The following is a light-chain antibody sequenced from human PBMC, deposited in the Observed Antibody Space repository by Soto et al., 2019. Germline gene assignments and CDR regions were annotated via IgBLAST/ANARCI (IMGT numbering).Light chain of an antibody. CDR3: QQSYSTTWT. V-gene: IGKV1-39*01. J-gene: IGKJ1*01. CDR2: AAS. Sequence: IQMTQCPSSLSESAGDRVTITCRASQGISTYLNWYQQKPGKAPKLLIYAASSLQSGVPSRFSGSGSETDFTLTISSLQPEDFATYSCQQSYSTTWTFGQGTKVDIK. CDR1: QGISTY.